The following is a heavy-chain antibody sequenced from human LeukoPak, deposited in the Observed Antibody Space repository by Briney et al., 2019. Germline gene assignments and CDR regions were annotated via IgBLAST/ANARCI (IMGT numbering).Heavy chain of an antibody. CDR2: SHYSGTT. V-gene: IGHV4-59*08. D-gene: IGHD6-19*01. CDR1: GVSINSYY. CDR3: ARSDCSSAWYFDY. Sequence: SETLSLTCTVSGVSINSYYWTWIRQPPGKGLEWIGYSHYSGTTNYKPSLRGRVAISVDTSKNQFSLKLTSVTAADTAVYYCARSDCSSAWYFDYWGQGTLVTVSS. J-gene: IGHJ4*02.